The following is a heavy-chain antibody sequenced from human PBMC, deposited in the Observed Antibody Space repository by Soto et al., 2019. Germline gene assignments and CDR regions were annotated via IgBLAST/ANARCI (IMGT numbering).Heavy chain of an antibody. V-gene: IGHV4-39*01. CDR3: ARLAIMGYLTGVFDY. Sequence: PSETLSLTCTVSGGSISSSSYYWGWIRQPPGKGLEWIGSIYYSGSTYYNPSLKSRVTISVDTSKNQFSLKLSSVTAADTAVYYCARLAIMGYLTGVFDYWGQGTLVTVSS. J-gene: IGHJ4*02. D-gene: IGHD7-27*01. CDR1: GGSISSSSYY. CDR2: IYYSGST.